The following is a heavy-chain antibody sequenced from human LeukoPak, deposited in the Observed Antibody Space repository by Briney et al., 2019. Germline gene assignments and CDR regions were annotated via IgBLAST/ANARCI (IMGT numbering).Heavy chain of an antibody. D-gene: IGHD6-19*01. CDR3: ATKQWLAPPPDS. V-gene: IGHV3-74*01. CDR1: GVTLRKHW. Sequence: PRGSLRLSCAAPGVTLRKHWMLWVRQAPGKGLESVSRINTDGTVTTFADPVKGRFTVSRDNADNTMFLQMNSVRDEDTAVYYCATKQWLAPPPDSWGQGTPVNVSS. CDR2: INTDGTVT. J-gene: IGHJ4*02.